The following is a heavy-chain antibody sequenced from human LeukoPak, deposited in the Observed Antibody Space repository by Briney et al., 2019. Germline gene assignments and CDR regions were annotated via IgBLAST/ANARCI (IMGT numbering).Heavy chain of an antibody. CDR1: GGSISSYY. CDR2: ISYSGNT. CDR3: AGHILGGNFDS. D-gene: IGHD4-23*01. V-gene: IGHV4-59*08. Sequence: TSETLSLTCTVSGGSISSYYWSWIRQPPGKGLEWIGYISYSGNTNYNPSLKSRVTISFDTSNNQFSLKLTSVTAADSAVYYCAGHILGGNFDSWGQGTLVTVSS. J-gene: IGHJ4*02.